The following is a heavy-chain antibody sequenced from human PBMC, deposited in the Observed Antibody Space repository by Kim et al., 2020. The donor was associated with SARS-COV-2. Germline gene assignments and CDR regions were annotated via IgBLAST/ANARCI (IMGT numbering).Heavy chain of an antibody. J-gene: IGHJ4*02. D-gene: IGHD1-1*01. CDR3: SGISSRDNWNDY. CDR1: GGSFSSYY. CDR2: IYYRGST. V-gene: IGHV4-59*01. Sequence: SETLSLTCTVSGGSFSSYYWSWIRQPPGKGLEWVGYIYYRGSTNYNPSLKRRVTISVDTSKNQFPLKLSSVTGADTAVYYCSGISSRDNWNDYWGQGTLVTVSS.